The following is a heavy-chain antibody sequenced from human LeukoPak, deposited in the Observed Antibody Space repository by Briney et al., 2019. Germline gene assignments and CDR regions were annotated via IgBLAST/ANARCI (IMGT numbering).Heavy chain of an antibody. CDR2: IYPGDSNT. D-gene: IGHD5-24*01. J-gene: IGHJ3*02. CDR1: GYRFSSYW. V-gene: IGHV5-51*01. CDR3: ASVRGDGYNPGDAFDI. Sequence: GESLKISCKGSGYRFSSYWIGWVRQMPGKGLEWMGIIYPGDSNTRYSPSFQGQVTISADKSISTAYLQWSSLKASDTAMYYCASVRGDGYNPGDAFDIWGQGTMVTVSS.